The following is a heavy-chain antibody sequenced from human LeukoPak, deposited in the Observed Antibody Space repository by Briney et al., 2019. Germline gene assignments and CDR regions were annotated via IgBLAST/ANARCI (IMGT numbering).Heavy chain of an antibody. CDR1: GYTFTSYD. J-gene: IGHJ4*02. CDR3: ARRPRKVSWLLPYFDY. V-gene: IGHV1-8*01. CDR2: MNPNSGNT. D-gene: IGHD3-22*01. Sequence: ASVKVSCKASGYTFTSYDINWVRQATGQGLEWMGWMNPNSGNTGYAQKFQGRVTMTRNTSISTAYMELSSLRSEDTAVYYCARRPRKVSWLLPYFDYWGQGTLVTVSS.